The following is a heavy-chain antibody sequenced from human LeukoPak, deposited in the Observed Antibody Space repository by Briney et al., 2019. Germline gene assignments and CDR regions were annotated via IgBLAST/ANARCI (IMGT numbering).Heavy chain of an antibody. CDR1: GFTFSSYG. V-gene: IGHV3-30*18. D-gene: IGHD3-10*01. Sequence: PGRSLRLSCAASGFTFSSYGMHWVRQAPGKGLEWVAVISYDGSNKYYADSVKGRFTISRDNSKNTLYLQMNSLRAEDTAVYYCAKGAGFGEFYYYYGMDVWGKGTTVTVSS. CDR3: AKGAGFGEFYYYYGMDV. J-gene: IGHJ6*04. CDR2: ISYDGSNK.